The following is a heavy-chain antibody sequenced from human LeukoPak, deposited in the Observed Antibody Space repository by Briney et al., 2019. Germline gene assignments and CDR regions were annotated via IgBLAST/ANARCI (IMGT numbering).Heavy chain of an antibody. J-gene: IGHJ4*02. CDR2: IRSDSTNH. V-gene: IGHV3-30*02. D-gene: IGHD3-10*01. Sequence: PGGSLRLSCVASGFTFSDYAMHWVRQAPGKGLEWVAFIRSDSTNHYYSDSVRGRFTISRDNSKNTLHLQMSSLGAGDTSIYYCARGSLGSFDRRDPRGPLDYWGQGTLATVSS. CDR3: ARGSLGSFDRRDPRGPLDY. CDR1: GFTFSDYA.